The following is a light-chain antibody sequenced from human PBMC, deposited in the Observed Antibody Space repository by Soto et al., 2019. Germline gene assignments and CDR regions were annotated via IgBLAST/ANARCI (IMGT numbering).Light chain of an antibody. V-gene: IGLV6-57*04. CDR2: EDY. Sequence: NFMLTQPHSVSESPGKTVTISCTRSSGSIASTYVRWFQQRPGSVPTIVIYEDYERPSGVPDRFSGSIDRSSNSASLTISGLKADDEADYYCQSYGLSSVVFGGGTKLTVL. J-gene: IGLJ2*01. CDR1: SGSIASTY. CDR3: QSYGLSSVV.